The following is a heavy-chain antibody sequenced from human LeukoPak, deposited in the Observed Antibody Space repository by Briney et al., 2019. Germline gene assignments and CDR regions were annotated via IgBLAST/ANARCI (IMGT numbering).Heavy chain of an antibody. Sequence: SETLSLTCTVSGGSISSLYWSWIRQPPGKGLEWIGYIYYSGSTNYNPSLKSRVTISVDTSKNQFSLKLSSVTAADTAVYYCARRYSYGYFLDYWGQGTLVTVSS. D-gene: IGHD5-18*01. CDR3: ARRYSYGYFLDY. J-gene: IGHJ4*02. CDR2: IYYSGST. V-gene: IGHV4-59*11. CDR1: GGSISSLY.